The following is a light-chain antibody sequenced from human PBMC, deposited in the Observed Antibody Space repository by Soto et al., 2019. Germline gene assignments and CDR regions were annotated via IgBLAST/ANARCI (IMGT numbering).Light chain of an antibody. Sequence: DIQMTQSPSTLSASVGDSVPIACRASQDISTGLAWYQQKPGKAPKILIYDASTLESGVPSRFSGSGSGTEFTLTISSLQPDDFATYYCQHYNNYSRAFGQGTKVEI. CDR1: QDISTG. J-gene: IGKJ2*01. CDR3: QHYNNYSRA. V-gene: IGKV1-5*01. CDR2: DAS.